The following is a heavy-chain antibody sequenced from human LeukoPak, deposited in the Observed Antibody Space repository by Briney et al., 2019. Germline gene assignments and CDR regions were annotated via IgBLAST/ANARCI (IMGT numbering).Heavy chain of an antibody. J-gene: IGHJ5*02. Sequence: ASVKVSCKASGYTFTSYAMHWVRQAPGQGLEWMGWINTNTGNPTYAQGFTGRFVFSLDTSVSTAYLQISSLKAEDTAVYYCARGADIVVVVADPSWFDPWGQGTLVTVSS. CDR3: ARGADIVVVVADPSWFDP. V-gene: IGHV7-4-1*02. D-gene: IGHD2-15*01. CDR1: GYTFTSYA. CDR2: INTNTGNP.